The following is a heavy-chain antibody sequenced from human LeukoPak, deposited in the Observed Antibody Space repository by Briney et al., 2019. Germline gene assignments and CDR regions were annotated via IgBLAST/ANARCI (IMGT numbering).Heavy chain of an antibody. J-gene: IGHJ6*03. CDR1: GFTFTTYW. CDR2: IRYEGRSK. CDR3: ARGHYYYYMDV. Sequence: GGSLRLSCAASGFTFTTYWMSWVRQAPGKGLEWVAFIRYEGRSKYFADSVKGRFTISRDNSKKTLYLQMNSLRAEDTAVYYCARGHYYYYMDVWGKGTTVTVSS. V-gene: IGHV3-30*02.